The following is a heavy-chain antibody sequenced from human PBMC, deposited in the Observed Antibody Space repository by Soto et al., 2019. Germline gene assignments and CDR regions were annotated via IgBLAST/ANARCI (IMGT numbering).Heavy chain of an antibody. Sequence: QVQLQESGPGLVKPSQTLSLTCTVSGGSISSGGYYWSWIRQHPGKGLEWIGYIYYSGSTYYNPSPKSRVTIAVDTSKNQFSLKLSSVTAADTAVYYCARDVLVYDSSGQWFDPWGQGTLVTVSS. J-gene: IGHJ5*02. CDR2: IYYSGST. CDR3: ARDVLVYDSSGQWFDP. V-gene: IGHV4-31*03. D-gene: IGHD3-22*01. CDR1: GGSISSGGYY.